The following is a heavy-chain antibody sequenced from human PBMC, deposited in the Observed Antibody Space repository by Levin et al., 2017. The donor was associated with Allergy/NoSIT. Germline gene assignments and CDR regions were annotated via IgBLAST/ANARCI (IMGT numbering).Heavy chain of an antibody. Sequence: KSGGSLRLSCDVYGGSFSDYYWAWIRQPPGKGLEWIGEITQAGSTNYNPSLRSRVTISDDTSNNQFSLTLTSLTAADTAVYYCARGRIRPDLDYETSGYYYPHFDSWGQGTLVTVSS. J-gene: IGHJ4*02. CDR3: ARGRIRPDLDYETSGYYYPHFDS. V-gene: IGHV4-34*01. CDR2: ITQAGST. D-gene: IGHD3-22*01. CDR1: GGSFSDYY.